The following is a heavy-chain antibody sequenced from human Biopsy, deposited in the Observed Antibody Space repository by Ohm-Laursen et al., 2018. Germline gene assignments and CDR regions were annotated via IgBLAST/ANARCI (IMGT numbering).Heavy chain of an antibody. CDR3: ARHPTGFWFDP. CDR2: IYNTETT. Sequence: PGTLSLTCTVSGGSISSSTTYYWAWLRQPPGKGLEWIGSIYNTETTFYNPSLKSRVTISVDTSTNQFSLKVSSATAADTALYFCARHPTGFWFDPWGHGTLVTVSS. V-gene: IGHV4-39*01. CDR1: GGSISSSTTYY. J-gene: IGHJ5*02.